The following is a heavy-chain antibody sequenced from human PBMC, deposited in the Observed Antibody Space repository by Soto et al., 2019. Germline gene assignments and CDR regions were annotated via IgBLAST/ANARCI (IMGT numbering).Heavy chain of an antibody. CDR1: GGSISSYY. Sequence: SETLSLTCTVSGGSISSYYWSWIRQPPGKGLEWIGYIYYSGSTNYNPSLKSRVTISVDTSKNQFSLKLSSVTAADTAVYYCAREGYCSSTSCYEFWFDPWGQG. CDR2: IYYSGST. D-gene: IGHD2-2*01. CDR3: AREGYCSSTSCYEFWFDP. J-gene: IGHJ5*02. V-gene: IGHV4-59*01.